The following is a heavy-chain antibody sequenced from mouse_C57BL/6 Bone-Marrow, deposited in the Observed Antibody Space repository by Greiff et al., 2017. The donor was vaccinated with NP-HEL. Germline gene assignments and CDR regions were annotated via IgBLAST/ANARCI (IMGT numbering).Heavy chain of an antibody. CDR1: GFTFSSYA. Sequence: EVKLVESGGGLVKPGGSLKLSCAASGFTFSSYAMSWVRQTPEKRLEWVATISDGGSYTYYPDNVKGRFTISRDNAKNNLYLQMSHLKSEDTAMYYCARDSSTTVVAKNYAMDYWGQGTSVTVSS. CDR2: ISDGGSYT. V-gene: IGHV5-4*01. D-gene: IGHD1-1*01. CDR3: ARDSSTTVVAKNYAMDY. J-gene: IGHJ4*01.